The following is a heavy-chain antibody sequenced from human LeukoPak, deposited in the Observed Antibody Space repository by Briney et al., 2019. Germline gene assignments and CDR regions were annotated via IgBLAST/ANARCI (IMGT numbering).Heavy chain of an antibody. CDR2: IYSCGST. V-gene: IGHV3-66*01. Sequence: GGSLRLSCAASGFTVSTNYMSWVRQAPGKGLEWASTIYSCGSTNYADSFQGRFTISRSKSKNTPFFPMNNLRAEETAVYYCARGYDYWGQGTLVTVSS. CDR3: ARGYDY. CDR1: GFTVSTNY. J-gene: IGHJ4*02.